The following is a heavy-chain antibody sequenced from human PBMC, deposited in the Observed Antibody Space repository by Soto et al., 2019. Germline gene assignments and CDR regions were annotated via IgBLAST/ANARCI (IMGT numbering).Heavy chain of an antibody. CDR1: GGSISSGGYY. Sequence: QVQLQESGPGLVKPSQTLSLTCTVSGGSISSGGYYWSWIRQHPGKGLEWIGYIYYSGSTYYNPSLKSRVXXXVXXSKYQFSLKLSSVTAADTAVYYCARWPQLEPRFDYWGQGTLVTVSS. CDR3: ARWPQLEPRFDY. D-gene: IGHD1-1*01. V-gene: IGHV4-31*03. CDR2: IYYSGST. J-gene: IGHJ4*02.